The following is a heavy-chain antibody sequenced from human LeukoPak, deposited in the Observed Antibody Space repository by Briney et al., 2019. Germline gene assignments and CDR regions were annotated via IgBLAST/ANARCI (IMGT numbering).Heavy chain of an antibody. D-gene: IGHD3-10*01. CDR1: GGSISSYY. V-gene: IGHV4-39*07. J-gene: IGHJ4*02. CDR2: IYYSGST. Sequence: SETLSLTCTVSGGSISSYYWGWIRQPPGKGLEWIGSIYYSGSTYYNPSLKSRVTISVDTSKNQFSLKLSSVTAADTAVYYCARTPMVRGVIFYWGQGTLVTVSS. CDR3: ARTPMVRGVIFY.